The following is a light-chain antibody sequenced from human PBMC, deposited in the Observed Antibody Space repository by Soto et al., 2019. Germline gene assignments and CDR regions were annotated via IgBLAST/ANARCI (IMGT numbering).Light chain of an antibody. CDR3: QQYGSSPET. CDR1: QSVTNNY. CDR2: GAS. Sequence: EIVLTQSPGTLSLSPGERATLSCRASQSVTNNYLAWYQQKPGQAPRLLIYGASSRATGIPDRFSGSGSETDFNLTISRLEPEDFAVYYCQQYGSSPETFGQGTKLEIK. V-gene: IGKV3-20*01. J-gene: IGKJ2*01.